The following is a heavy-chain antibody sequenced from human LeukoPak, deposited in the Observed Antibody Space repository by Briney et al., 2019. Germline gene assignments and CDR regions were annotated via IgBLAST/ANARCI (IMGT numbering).Heavy chain of an antibody. CDR1: GYTFTRYD. CDR3: ARGPLVRLPSSFDP. Sequence: ASVKVSCKASGYTFTRYDINWVRQATGQGLEWTGWMNPNSGNTGSAQRFQGRVTMTRDTSISTAYMELSSLTSEDTAVYYCARGPLVRLPSSFDPWGQGTLVAVSS. V-gene: IGHV1-8*01. J-gene: IGHJ5*02. CDR2: MNPNSGNT. D-gene: IGHD3-16*02.